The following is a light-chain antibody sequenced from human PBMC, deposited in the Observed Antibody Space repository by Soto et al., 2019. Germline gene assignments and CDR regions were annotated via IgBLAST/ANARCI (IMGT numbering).Light chain of an antibody. CDR2: EGT. CDR1: SSYVGSYNL. V-gene: IGLV2-23*03. CDR3: CSYAGSSTFV. J-gene: IGLJ1*01. Sequence: QSVLTQPASVSGSPGQSITISCTGTSSYVGSYNLVSWYQQHPGEAPKLMIYEGTQRPSGVSNRFSGSKSGNTASLTISGLQAEDEADYYCCSYAGSSTFVFGSGTKVTVL.